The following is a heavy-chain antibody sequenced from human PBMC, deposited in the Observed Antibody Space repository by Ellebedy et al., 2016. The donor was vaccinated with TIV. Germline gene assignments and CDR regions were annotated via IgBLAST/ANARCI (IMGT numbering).Heavy chain of an antibody. CDR2: ISGNGYSI. J-gene: IGHJ4*02. CDR1: GLTLSSYA. Sequence: GESLKISXAASGLTLSSYAMSWVRQAPGKGLEWVSVISGNGYSIYYADSVKGHFTISRDDSRNTLFLQMNSLRAEDTAVYYCAKNAYGSGSHFYFDYWGQGSLVTVSS. D-gene: IGHD3-10*01. CDR3: AKNAYGSGSHFYFDY. V-gene: IGHV3-23*01.